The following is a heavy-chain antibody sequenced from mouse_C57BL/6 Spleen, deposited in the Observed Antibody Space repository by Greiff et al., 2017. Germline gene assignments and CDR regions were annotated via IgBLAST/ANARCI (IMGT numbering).Heavy chain of an antibody. CDR1: GYTFTDYY. Sequence: QVQLKESGAELVRPGASVKLSCKASGYTFTDYYINWVKQRPGQGLEWIARIYPGSGNTYYNEKFKGKATLTAEKSSSTAYMQLSSLTSEDSAVYFCARGGPTGAMDYWGQGTSVTVSS. CDR3: ARGGPTGAMDY. V-gene: IGHV1-76*01. J-gene: IGHJ4*01. D-gene: IGHD1-1*02. CDR2: IYPGSGNT.